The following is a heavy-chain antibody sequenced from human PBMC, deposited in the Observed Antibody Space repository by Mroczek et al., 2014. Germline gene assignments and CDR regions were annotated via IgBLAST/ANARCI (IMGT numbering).Heavy chain of an antibody. CDR2: IKQDGSEK. CDR1: GFTFSSYW. D-gene: IGHD2-15*01. CDR3: ARELDIVVVVAATGFDY. J-gene: IGHJ4*02. Sequence: ESGGGLGSRPGGSLRLSCAASGFTFSSYWMTWVRQAPGKGLEWVANIKQDGSEKYYVDSVKGRFTISRDNAKNSLYLQMNSLRAEDTAVYYCARELDIVVVVAATGFDYWGQGTLVTVSS. V-gene: IGHV3-7*01.